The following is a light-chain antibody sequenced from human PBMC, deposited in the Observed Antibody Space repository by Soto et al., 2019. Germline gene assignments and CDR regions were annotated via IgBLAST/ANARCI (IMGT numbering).Light chain of an antibody. V-gene: IGLV2-14*03. CDR1: SNDVGGYNY. Sequence: QSALTQPASASGSPGQSITISCTGTSNDVGGYNYVSWYQQHPGKAPKLMIYDVSNRPSGVSNRFSGSKSGNTASLTISGLQAEDEADYYCSSYRSSSSTPYVFGTGTKLTVL. CDR2: DVS. CDR3: SSYRSSSSTPYV. J-gene: IGLJ1*01.